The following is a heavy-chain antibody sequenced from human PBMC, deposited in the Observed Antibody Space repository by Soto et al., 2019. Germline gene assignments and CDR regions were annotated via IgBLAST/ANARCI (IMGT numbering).Heavy chain of an antibody. D-gene: IGHD2-21*01. CDR2: ISGSGGNT. V-gene: IGHV3-23*01. Sequence: EVQLLESGGSLVQPGGSLRLSCAASGFAFSTFAMNWVRQATGVGLEWVSSISGSGGNTQYADSVKGRVTISRDNSKNTLYLQMNTLRAEDTGLYYCAKGDVLMTTSGGWCNWLEPWGQGNGVIVSS. J-gene: IGHJ5*02. CDR3: AKGDVLMTTSGGWCNWLEP. CDR1: GFAFSTFA.